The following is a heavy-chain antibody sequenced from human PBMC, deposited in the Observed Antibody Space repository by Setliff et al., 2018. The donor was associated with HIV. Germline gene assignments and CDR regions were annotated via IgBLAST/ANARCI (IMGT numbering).Heavy chain of an antibody. V-gene: IGHV4-28*01. CDR3: ARSPLWFGKADWYVDL. D-gene: IGHD3-10*01. Sequence: SETLSLTCAVSGYSISSSYWWGWIRQPPGKGLEWIGYIYNNRGTYYNPSLKSRVTMSVDTSNNQFSLKLRSVTAVDTAVYYCARSPLWFGKADWYVDLWGRGTLGTVS. CDR1: GYSISSSYW. J-gene: IGHJ2*01. CDR2: IYNNRGT.